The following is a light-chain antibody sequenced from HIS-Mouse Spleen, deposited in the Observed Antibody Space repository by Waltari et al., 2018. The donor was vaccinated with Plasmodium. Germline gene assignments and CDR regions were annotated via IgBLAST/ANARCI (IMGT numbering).Light chain of an antibody. V-gene: IGLV3-25*03. J-gene: IGLJ1*01. CDR2: KDS. CDR3: QSADSSGTYV. Sequence: SYELTQPPSVSVSPGQTARITCSGDALPKQYAYWYPQKPGQAPVRVIYKDSERPPGLPERFSGSSSGTTVTLTISGVQAEDEADYYCQSADSSGTYVFGTGTKVTVL. CDR1: ALPKQY.